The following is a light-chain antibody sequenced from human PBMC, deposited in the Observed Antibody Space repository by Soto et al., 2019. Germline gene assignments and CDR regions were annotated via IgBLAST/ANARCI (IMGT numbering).Light chain of an antibody. CDR1: QTISTS. Sequence: EIVLTQSPATLSLSPGERATLSCRASQTISTSLAWYQQKPGQTPRLLIYDASNSATDIPARFSGSGSGTDFTLTISSLEPEDFAVYYCQQRTRWPLTVGGGTKVDSK. CDR3: QQRTRWPLT. J-gene: IGKJ4*01. V-gene: IGKV3-11*01. CDR2: DAS.